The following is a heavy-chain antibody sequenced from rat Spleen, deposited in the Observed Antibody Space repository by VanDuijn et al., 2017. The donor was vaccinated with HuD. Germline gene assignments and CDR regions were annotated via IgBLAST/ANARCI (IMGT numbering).Heavy chain of an antibody. J-gene: IGHJ2*01. CDR2: ISKAGGNT. D-gene: IGHD1-4*01. CDR1: GFTFNDYW. V-gene: IGHV5-31*01. CDR3: TTDDPRY. Sequence: EVQLVESGGGLVQPGRSLELSCVASGFTFNDYWMTWIRQAPGKGLEWVASISKAGGNTYYPDSVRGRFTISSDNSKSTLYLQMNSLRSEDTATYYCTTDDPRYWGQGVMVTVSS.